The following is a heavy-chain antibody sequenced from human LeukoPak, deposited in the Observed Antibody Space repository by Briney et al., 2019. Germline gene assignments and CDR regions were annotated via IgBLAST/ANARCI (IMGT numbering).Heavy chain of an antibody. Sequence: GGSLRLSCAASGFTFSSYAMSWVRQAPGKGLEWVSAISGSGGSTYYADSVKGRITISRDNSKNTLYLQMNSLRAEDTAVYYCAKGSSGVDAFDIWGQGTMVTVSS. J-gene: IGHJ3*02. D-gene: IGHD1-14*01. CDR3: AKGSSGVDAFDI. CDR2: ISGSGGST. CDR1: GFTFSSYA. V-gene: IGHV3-23*01.